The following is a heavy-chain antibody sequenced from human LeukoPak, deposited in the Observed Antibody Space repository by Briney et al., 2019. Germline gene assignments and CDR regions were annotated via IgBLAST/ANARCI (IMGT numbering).Heavy chain of an antibody. J-gene: IGHJ4*02. V-gene: IGHV4-39*07. Sequence: PSETLSLTCTVSGGSISSSSYYWGWIRQPPGKGLEWIGSIYYSGSTYYNPSLKSRVTMSVDTSKNQFSLKLSSVTAADTAVYHCARDGYSSGWYSFFDYWGQGTLVTVSS. CDR2: IYYSGST. CDR1: GGSISSSSYY. D-gene: IGHD6-19*01. CDR3: ARDGYSSGWYSFFDY.